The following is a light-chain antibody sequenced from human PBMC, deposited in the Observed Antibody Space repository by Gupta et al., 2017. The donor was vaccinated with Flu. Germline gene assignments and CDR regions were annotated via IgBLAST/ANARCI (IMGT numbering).Light chain of an antibody. CDR3: TSYARGSTLVL. V-gene: IGLV2-14*01. CDR2: EVT. J-gene: IGLJ2*01. CDR1: SSDVGSYKS. Sequence: ITISCTGTSSDVGSYKSVSWYQQHPGKAPKLMIYEVTNRPSGVSNRFSGSKSGNTASLTISGLQPEDEADYYCTSYARGSTLVLFGGGTKLTVL.